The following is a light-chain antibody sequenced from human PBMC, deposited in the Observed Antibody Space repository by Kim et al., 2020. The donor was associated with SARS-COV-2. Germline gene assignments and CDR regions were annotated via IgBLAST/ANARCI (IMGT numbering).Light chain of an antibody. CDR1: EDTGTL. CDR3: QHYSRFPYT. Sequence: DIQMTQSPSTLSASVGDRVTISCRASEDTGTLLAWYQQKPGKAPKLLIYEASLLETGVPSRFSGSGFGTGFTLTISSLQPDDFATYSCQHYSRFPYTFGQGTKLEI. CDR2: EAS. V-gene: IGKV1-5*03. J-gene: IGKJ2*01.